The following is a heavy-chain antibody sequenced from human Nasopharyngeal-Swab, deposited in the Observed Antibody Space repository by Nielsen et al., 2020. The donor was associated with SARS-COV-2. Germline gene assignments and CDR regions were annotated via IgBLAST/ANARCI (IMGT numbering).Heavy chain of an antibody. CDR2: ISSSSTTI. V-gene: IGHV3-48*04. CDR3: VGGGYSSSWYGGDY. Sequence: VREAPGKGLEWVSYISSSSTTIYYAGSVKGRFTISRDNAKNSLSLQMNSLRAEDTAVYYCVGGGYSSSWYGGDYWGQGTLVTVSS. J-gene: IGHJ4*02. D-gene: IGHD6-13*01.